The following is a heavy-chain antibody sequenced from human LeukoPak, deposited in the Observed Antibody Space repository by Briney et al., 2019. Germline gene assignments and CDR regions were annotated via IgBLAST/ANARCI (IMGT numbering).Heavy chain of an antibody. CDR3: ASTPSWIAAAVHFDY. CDR2: IIPIFATA. CDR1: GGTFSSYA. V-gene: IGHV1-69*05. D-gene: IGHD6-13*01. J-gene: IGHJ4*02. Sequence: SVKVSCKASGGTFSSYAISWVRQAPGQGLEWMGGIIPIFATANYAQKFQGRVTITTDESTSTAYMELSSLRSEDTAVYYCASTPSWIAAAVHFDYWGQGTLVTVSS.